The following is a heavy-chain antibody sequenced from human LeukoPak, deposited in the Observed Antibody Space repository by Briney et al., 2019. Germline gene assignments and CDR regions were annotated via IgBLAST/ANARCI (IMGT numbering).Heavy chain of an antibody. CDR1: GFTFSSYA. V-gene: IGHV3-23*01. CDR2: ISSSGGNT. J-gene: IGHJ4*02. CDR3: ARTGIAVAGMFN. D-gene: IGHD6-19*01. Sequence: PGGSLRLSCTASGFTFSSYAMSWVRQAPGKGLEWVSGISSSGGNTYHADSVKGRFTISRDNSKNTLYLQMKSLRAEDTAVYYCARTGIAVAGMFNWGQGTLVTVSS.